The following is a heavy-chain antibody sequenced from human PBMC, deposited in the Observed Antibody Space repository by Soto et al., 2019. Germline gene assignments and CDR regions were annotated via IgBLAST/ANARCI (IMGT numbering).Heavy chain of an antibody. Sequence: QVQLVQSGAEVKKPGASVKVSCKASGYTFTSYGISWVRQAPGQGLEWMGWISAYNGNTNYAQKLQDRVTMTTDTSTNTVHMELRSLRSDDTAVYYCARYTGYGDYEAIVDVWGQGTTVTVAS. CDR1: GYTFTSYG. CDR2: ISAYNGNT. D-gene: IGHD4-17*01. CDR3: ARYTGYGDYEAIVDV. V-gene: IGHV1-18*01. J-gene: IGHJ6*02.